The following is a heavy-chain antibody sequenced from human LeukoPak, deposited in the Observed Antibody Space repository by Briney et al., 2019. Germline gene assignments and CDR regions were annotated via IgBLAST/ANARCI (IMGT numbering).Heavy chain of an antibody. J-gene: IGHJ6*03. Sequence: GGSLRLSCAASGFTFSSYGMHWVRQAPGKGLEWVAFIRYDGSNKYYADSVKGRFTISRDNSKNTLYLQMNSLRAEDTAVYYCAKDGDCSSTSCPQYYYYYMDVWGKGTTVTVSS. V-gene: IGHV3-30*02. CDR3: AKDGDCSSTSCPQYYYYYMDV. CDR2: IRYDGSNK. CDR1: GFTFSSYG. D-gene: IGHD2-2*01.